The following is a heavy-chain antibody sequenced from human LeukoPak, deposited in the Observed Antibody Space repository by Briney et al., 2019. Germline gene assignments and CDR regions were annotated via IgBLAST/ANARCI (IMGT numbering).Heavy chain of an antibody. Sequence: GGSLRLSCAASGFTVSSNYMSWVRQAPGKGLEWVSVIYSGGSTYYADSVKGRFTISRHNSKNTLYLQMNSLRAEDTAVYYCARDLVAYSGSYPDAFDIWGQGTMVTVSS. J-gene: IGHJ3*02. V-gene: IGHV3-53*04. CDR2: IYSGGST. D-gene: IGHD1-26*01. CDR3: ARDLVAYSGSYPDAFDI. CDR1: GFTVSSNY.